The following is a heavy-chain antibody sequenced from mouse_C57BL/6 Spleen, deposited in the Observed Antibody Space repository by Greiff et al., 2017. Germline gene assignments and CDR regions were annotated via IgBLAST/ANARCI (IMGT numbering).Heavy chain of an antibody. Sequence: VQLQQSGPELVKPGASVKLSCKASGYTFTDYNMHWVKQSHGKSLEWIGYINPNNGGTSYNQKFKGKATLTVTMSSSTAYMELRSLTSADSAVYYCARLLGRDYYAMDYWGQGTSVTVSS. V-gene: IGHV1-22*01. CDR1: GYTFTDYN. CDR2: INPNNGGT. J-gene: IGHJ4*01. CDR3: ARLLGRDYYAMDY. D-gene: IGHD4-1*01.